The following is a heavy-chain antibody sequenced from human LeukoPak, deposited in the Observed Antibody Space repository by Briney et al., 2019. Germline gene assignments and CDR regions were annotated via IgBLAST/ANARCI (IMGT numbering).Heavy chain of an antibody. D-gene: IGHD6-13*01. V-gene: IGHV3-48*02. Sequence: GGSLRLSCTVSGFTFSTYSMNWVRQAPGRGLECVSYISGSSSSSDGGAIQYADSVKGRFTISRDNDKNSLYLQMNSLRDEDTAVYYCSTGTGSDSWYIDYWGQGTLVSVSS. J-gene: IGHJ4*02. CDR1: GFTFSTYS. CDR3: STGTGSDSWYIDY. CDR2: ISGSSSSSDGGAI.